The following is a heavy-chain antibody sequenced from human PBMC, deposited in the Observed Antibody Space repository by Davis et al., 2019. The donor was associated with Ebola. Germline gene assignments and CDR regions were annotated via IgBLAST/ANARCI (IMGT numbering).Heavy chain of an antibody. CDR2: ISYDGSNK. CDR3: ARGNGDDWITMIVVLFDY. D-gene: IGHD3-22*01. J-gene: IGHJ4*02. V-gene: IGHV3-30*03. Sequence: GESLKISCAASGFTFSSYGMHWVRQAPGKGLEWVAVISYDGSNKYYADSVKGRFTISRDNSKNTLYLQMNSLRAEDTAVYYCARGNGDDWITMIVVLFDYWGQGTLVTVSS. CDR1: GFTFSSYG.